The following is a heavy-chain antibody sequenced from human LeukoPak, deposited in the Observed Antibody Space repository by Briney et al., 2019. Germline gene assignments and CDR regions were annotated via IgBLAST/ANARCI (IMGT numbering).Heavy chain of an antibody. CDR3: ARLHYYDSPDAFDI. V-gene: IGHV1-2*02. CDR2: INPSSGGT. J-gene: IGHJ3*02. CDR1: GYTFTDYY. D-gene: IGHD3-22*01. Sequence: ASVKVSCKASGYTFTDYYIHWVRQAPGQGLEWMGWINPSSGGTAYAQKFQGRVTMTTDTSTSTVYMELSSLRSEDTAVYYCARLHYYDSPDAFDIWGQGTMVTVSS.